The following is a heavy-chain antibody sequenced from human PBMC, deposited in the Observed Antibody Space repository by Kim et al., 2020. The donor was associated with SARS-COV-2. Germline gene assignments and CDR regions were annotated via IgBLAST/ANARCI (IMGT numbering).Heavy chain of an antibody. CDR3: ASGYSSGWAYYFDY. V-gene: IGHV3-53*01. CDR2: IYSGGST. D-gene: IGHD6-19*01. CDR1: GFTVSSNY. Sequence: GGSLRLSCAASGFTVSSNYMSWVRQAPGKGLEWVSVIYSGGSTYYADSVKGRFTISRDNSKNTLYLQMNSLRAEDTAVYYCASGYSSGWAYYFDYWGQGTLVTVSS. J-gene: IGHJ4*02.